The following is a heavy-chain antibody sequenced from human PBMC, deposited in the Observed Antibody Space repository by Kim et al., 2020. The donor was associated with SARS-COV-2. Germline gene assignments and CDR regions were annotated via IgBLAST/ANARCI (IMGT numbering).Heavy chain of an antibody. V-gene: IGHV3-30*02. D-gene: IGHD5-12*01. J-gene: IGHJ3*02. CDR3: AKDLRGYSGYDDAFDI. Sequence: SGKGRCTISRDKSRNTLYLQMNRLRAEDTAVYYCAKDLRGYSGYDDAFDIWGQGTMVTVSS.